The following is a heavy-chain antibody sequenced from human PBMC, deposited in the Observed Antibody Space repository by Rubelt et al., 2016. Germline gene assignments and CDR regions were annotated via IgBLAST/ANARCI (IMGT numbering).Heavy chain of an antibody. CDR3: ARDISLDY. J-gene: IGHJ4*02. D-gene: IGHD3-3*02. CDR2: INSDGSST. V-gene: IGHV3-74*01. Sequence: QVPGKGLVWVSRINSDGSSTSYVDSVKGRFTISSDNAMNTLYLQMNSLRDEDTAVYYCARDISLDYWGQGTLVTVSS.